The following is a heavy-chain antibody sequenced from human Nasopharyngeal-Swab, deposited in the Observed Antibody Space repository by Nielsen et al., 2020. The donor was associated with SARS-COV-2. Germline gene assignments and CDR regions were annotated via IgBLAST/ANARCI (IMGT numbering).Heavy chain of an antibody. CDR1: GGSISSGGYY. V-gene: IGHV4-39*07. J-gene: IGHJ2*01. CDR3: ARGRYSSSWYGLIWYFDL. Sequence: SETLSLTCTVSGGSISSGGYYWSWIRQPPGKGLEWIGEINHSGSTNYNPSLKSRVTISVDTSKNQFSLKLSSVTAADTAVYYCARGRYSSSWYGLIWYFDLWGRGTLVTVSS. CDR2: INHSGST. D-gene: IGHD6-13*01.